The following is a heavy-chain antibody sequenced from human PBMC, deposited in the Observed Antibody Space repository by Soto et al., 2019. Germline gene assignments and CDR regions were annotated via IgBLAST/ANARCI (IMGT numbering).Heavy chain of an antibody. V-gene: IGHV3-66*01. CDR2: IYSGGST. Sequence: GGSLRLSCAASGFTVSSNYMSWVRQAPGKGLEWVSVIYSGGSTYCADSVKGRFTISRDNSKNTLYLQMNSLRAEDTAVYYCASPPLGTNRGYYGMDVWGQGTTVTVSS. CDR1: GFTVSSNY. CDR3: ASPPLGTNRGYYGMDV. J-gene: IGHJ6*02.